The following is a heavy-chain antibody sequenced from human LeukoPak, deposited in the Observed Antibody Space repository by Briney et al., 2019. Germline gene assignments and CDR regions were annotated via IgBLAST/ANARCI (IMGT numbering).Heavy chain of an antibody. J-gene: IGHJ3*02. D-gene: IGHD3-10*01. CDR2: VYPGDSDT. CDR3: ARRYYGSGSYYAFDI. Sequence: GESLKISCKGSGYSFTSYWIGWVRQMPGKGLEWMGIVYPGDSDTRYSPSFQGQVTISADKSISTAYLQWSSLKASDTAMYYCARRYYGSGSYYAFDIWGQGTMVTVSS. CDR1: GYSFTSYW. V-gene: IGHV5-51*01.